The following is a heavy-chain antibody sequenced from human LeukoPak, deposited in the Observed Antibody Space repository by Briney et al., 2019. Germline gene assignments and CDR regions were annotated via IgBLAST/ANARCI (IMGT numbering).Heavy chain of an antibody. J-gene: IGHJ4*02. CDR3: ARLGSATIY. CDR1: GFTFSSYA. CDR2: ISYDGSNK. V-gene: IGHV3-30*04. Sequence: PGGSLRLSCAASGFTFSSYAMHWVRQAPGKGLEWVAVISYDGSNKYYADSVKGRFTISRDNSKNTLYLQMNSLRAEDTAVYYCARLGSATIYWGQGTLVTVSS. D-gene: IGHD1-26*01.